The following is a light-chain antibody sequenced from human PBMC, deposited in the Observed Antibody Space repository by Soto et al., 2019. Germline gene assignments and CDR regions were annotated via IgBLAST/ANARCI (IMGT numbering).Light chain of an antibody. CDR3: QQYNNWPQT. CDR1: QSVRSN. V-gene: IGKV3-15*01. CDR2: GAS. J-gene: IGKJ1*01. Sequence: EIVLTQSPGPLSLSPGERATLSCRASQSVRSNLAWYLQKPGQAPRLLIYGASTRATGIPARFSGSGSGTEFTLTISSLQSEDVAVYYCQQYNNWPQTFGQGTKVDIK.